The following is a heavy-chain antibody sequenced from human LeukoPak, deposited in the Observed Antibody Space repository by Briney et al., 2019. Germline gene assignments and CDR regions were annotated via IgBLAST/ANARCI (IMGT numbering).Heavy chain of an antibody. CDR1: GSSISSYY. CDR2: IYYSGST. Sequence: SETLSLTYTVPGSSISSYYWSWIRQPPGKGLEWIGYIYYSGSTNYNPSLKSRVTISVDTSKNQFSLRLSSVTAADTAVYYCARHRYYYDSSGYYYQPWGQGTLVTVSS. V-gene: IGHV4-59*01. CDR3: ARHRYYYDSSGYYYQP. D-gene: IGHD3-22*01. J-gene: IGHJ5*02.